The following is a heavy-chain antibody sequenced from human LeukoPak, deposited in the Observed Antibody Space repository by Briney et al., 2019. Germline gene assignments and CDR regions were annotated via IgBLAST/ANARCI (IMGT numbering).Heavy chain of an antibody. CDR3: ARQSSGWYRY. CDR1: GFTVSSNY. J-gene: IGHJ4*02. CDR2: IYSGGST. D-gene: IGHD6-19*01. V-gene: IGHV3-53*01. Sequence: GGSLRLSCAASGFTVSSNYMSWVRQAPGKGLEWVSVIYSGGSTYYADSVKGRFTISRDNSKNTLYLQMNSQRAEDTAVYYCARQSSGWYRYWGQGTLVTVSS.